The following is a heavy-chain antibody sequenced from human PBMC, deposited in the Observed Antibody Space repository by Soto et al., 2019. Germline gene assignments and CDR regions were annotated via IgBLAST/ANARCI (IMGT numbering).Heavy chain of an antibody. J-gene: IGHJ4*02. D-gene: IGHD6-19*01. CDR1: GFTFSSHG. CDR2: IWSDGSNE. CDR3: ATDYSSTGYGLVY. Sequence: PGGSLRLSGAAAGFTFSSHGMHWVRQASGKGLEWVAVIWSDGSNEYYADSVKGRFTISRDNSKNTLYLQMSSLRVEDTAVYYSATDYSSTGYGLVYWGQGALVPVYS. V-gene: IGHV3-33*01.